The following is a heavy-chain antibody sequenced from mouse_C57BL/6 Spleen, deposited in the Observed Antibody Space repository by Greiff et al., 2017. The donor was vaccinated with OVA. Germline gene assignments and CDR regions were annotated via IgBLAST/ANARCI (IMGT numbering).Heavy chain of an antibody. Sequence: QVQLQQSGAELARPGASVKLSCKASGYTFTSYGISWVKQRTGQGLEWIGEIYPRSGNTYYNEKFKGKATLTADKSSSTAYMELRSLTSEDSAVYFCARSLFITTVVATNYFDYWGQGTTLTVSS. D-gene: IGHD1-1*01. V-gene: IGHV1-81*01. CDR2: IYPRSGNT. J-gene: IGHJ2*01. CDR1: GYTFTSYG. CDR3: ARSLFITTVVATNYFDY.